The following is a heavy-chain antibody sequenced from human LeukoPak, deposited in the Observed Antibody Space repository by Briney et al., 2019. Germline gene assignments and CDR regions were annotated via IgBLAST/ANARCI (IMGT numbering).Heavy chain of an antibody. CDR1: GFTFSSYS. CDR2: ISSSSSYI. Sequence: PGGSLRLSCAASGFTFSSYSMNWVRQAPGKGLEWVSSISSSSSYIYYADSVKGRFTISRDNAKNSLYLQMNSLRAEDTALYYCAKDPTVTTSYGMDVWGQGTTVTVSS. J-gene: IGHJ6*02. CDR3: AKDPTVTTSYGMDV. V-gene: IGHV3-21*04. D-gene: IGHD4-17*01.